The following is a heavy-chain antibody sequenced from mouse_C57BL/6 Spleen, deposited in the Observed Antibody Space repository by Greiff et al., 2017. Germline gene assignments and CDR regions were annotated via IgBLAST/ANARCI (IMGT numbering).Heavy chain of an antibody. D-gene: IGHD3-2*02. V-gene: IGHV5-17*01. CDR2: LSSGSSTI. Sequence: EVKVVESGGGLVKPGGSLKLSCAASGFTFSDYGMHWVRQAPEKGLEWVAYLSSGSSTIYYAATVKGRFPISRDNAKNPLFLQMTSLRAEDTAMYYCASGRQLRPVGAMDYWGQGTAVTVSS. CDR1: GFTFSDYG. J-gene: IGHJ4*01. CDR3: ASGRQLRPVGAMDY.